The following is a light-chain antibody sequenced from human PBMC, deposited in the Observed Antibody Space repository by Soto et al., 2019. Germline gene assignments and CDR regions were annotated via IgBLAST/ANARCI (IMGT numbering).Light chain of an antibody. CDR3: QQYNSYPIT. CDR1: QSITTY. V-gene: IGKV1-39*01. CDR2: AAS. J-gene: IGKJ5*01. Sequence: DIQMTQSPSSLSASVGDRVTITCRASQSITTYLNWYRQKPGKAPKLLIYAASSLQSGVPSRFSGSGSETEFTLTISSLQPDDFATYYCQQYNSYPITFGQGTRLEIK.